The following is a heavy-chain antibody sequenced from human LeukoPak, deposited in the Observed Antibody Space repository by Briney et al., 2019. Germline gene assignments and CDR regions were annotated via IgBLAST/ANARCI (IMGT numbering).Heavy chain of an antibody. J-gene: IGHJ4*02. D-gene: IGHD1-26*01. Sequence: GASVKVSCKASGYTFTGYYMHWVRQAPGQGLEWMGRINPNSGGTNYAQKFQGRVTMTRDTSISTAYMELSSLRSEDTAVYYCARDGYSGSHDYWGQGTLDTVSS. CDR2: INPNSGGT. V-gene: IGHV1-2*06. CDR3: ARDGYSGSHDY. CDR1: GYTFTGYY.